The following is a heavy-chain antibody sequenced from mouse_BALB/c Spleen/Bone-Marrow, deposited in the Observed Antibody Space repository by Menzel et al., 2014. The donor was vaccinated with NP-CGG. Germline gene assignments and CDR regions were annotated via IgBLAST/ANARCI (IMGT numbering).Heavy chain of an antibody. CDR1: GYSFTSYY. CDR2: IDPFNGGT. CDR3: ARNWDSDY. Sequence: VQLQQSGPELMKPGASVKISCKASGYSFTSYYMHWVKQSHGKSLEWIGYIDPFNGGTSYNQKFKGKATLTVDKSSITAYMHLISLTSEDSAVYYCARNWDSDYWGQGTTLTVSS. J-gene: IGHJ2*01. D-gene: IGHD4-1*01. V-gene: IGHV1S135*01.